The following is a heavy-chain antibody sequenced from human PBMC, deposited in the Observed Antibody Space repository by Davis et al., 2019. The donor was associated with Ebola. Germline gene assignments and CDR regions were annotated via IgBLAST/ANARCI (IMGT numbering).Heavy chain of an antibody. Sequence: GESLKISCAASGFTFSSYWMHWVRQAPGKGLVWVSRINSDGSSTYYADSVKGRFTISRDNAKNTLYLQMNSLRDEDTAVYYCADQKNYASDIWGQGTMVTVSS. V-gene: IGHV3-74*01. CDR2: INSDGSST. CDR1: GFTFSSYW. J-gene: IGHJ3*02. CDR3: ADQKNYASDI.